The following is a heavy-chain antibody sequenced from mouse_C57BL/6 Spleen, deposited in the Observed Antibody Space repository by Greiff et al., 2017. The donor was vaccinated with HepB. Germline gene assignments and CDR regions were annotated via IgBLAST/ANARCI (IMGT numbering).Heavy chain of an antibody. Sequence: VQLQQSGAELAKPGASVKLSCKASGYTFTSYWMHWVKQRPGQGLEWIGYINPSSGYKKYNQKFKDKAKLTADKSSSTAFMQLSSLTYEDSADYYCARGEDGYNYYAMDYRGQGTSVTVSS. D-gene: IGHD2-3*01. CDR1: GYTFTSYW. V-gene: IGHV1-7*01. CDR2: INPSSGYK. CDR3: ARGEDGYNYYAMDY. J-gene: IGHJ4*01.